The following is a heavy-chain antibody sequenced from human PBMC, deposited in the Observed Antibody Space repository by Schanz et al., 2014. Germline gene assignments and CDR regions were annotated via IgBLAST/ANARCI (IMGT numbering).Heavy chain of an antibody. D-gene: IGHD5-12*01. CDR2: INPNSGET. J-gene: IGHJ4*02. CDR1: GYSFTEYF. V-gene: IGHV1-2*02. CDR3: ARARSTGYDCSGY. Sequence: QVQLVQSGPAVKKPGASMKVSCLASGYSFTEYFLHWVRQAPGQGLEWMGWINPNSGETNYEQKFKGRVTLTSDTXXXTPFMQLSELTSXDTATYFCARARSTGYDCSGYWGQGTLLIVSS.